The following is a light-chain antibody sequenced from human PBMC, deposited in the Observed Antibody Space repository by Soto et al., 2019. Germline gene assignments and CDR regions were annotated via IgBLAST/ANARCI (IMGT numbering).Light chain of an antibody. CDR3: CSYAGSSTSGVV. Sequence: QSALTQPASVSGSPGQSITISYTGTSSDVGSYNLVSWYQQHPGKAPKLMIYEVSKRPSGVSNRFSGSKSGNTASLTISGLQAEDEADYYCCSYAGSSTSGVVFGGGTKLTVL. CDR2: EVS. V-gene: IGLV2-23*02. CDR1: SSDVGSYNL. J-gene: IGLJ2*01.